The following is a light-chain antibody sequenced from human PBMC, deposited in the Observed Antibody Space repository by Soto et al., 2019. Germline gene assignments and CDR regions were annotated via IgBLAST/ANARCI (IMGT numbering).Light chain of an antibody. Sequence: QSVLTQPASVSGSPGQSITISCTGTSSDVGGYNYVSWFQQHPDKAPKLMIYEVSNRPSGVSTRFSGSKSGNTASLIISGLQADDEADYYCSSYTSRNTRVFGGGTKVTVL. J-gene: IGLJ3*02. CDR1: SSDVGGYNY. CDR2: EVS. CDR3: SSYTSRNTRV. V-gene: IGLV2-14*01.